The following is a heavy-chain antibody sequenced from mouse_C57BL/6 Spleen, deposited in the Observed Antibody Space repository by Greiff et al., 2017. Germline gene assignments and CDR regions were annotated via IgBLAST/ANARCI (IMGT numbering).Heavy chain of an antibody. Sequence: VQRVESGPGLVQPSQSLSITCTVSGFSLTSYGVHWVRQSPGKGLEWLGVIWSGGSTDYNAAFISRLSISKDNSKSQVFFKMNSLQADDTAIYYCARITTVVSLYAMDYWGQGTSVTVSS. CDR3: ARITTVVSLYAMDY. CDR2: IWSGGST. D-gene: IGHD1-1*01. CDR1: GFSLTSYG. J-gene: IGHJ4*01. V-gene: IGHV2-2*01.